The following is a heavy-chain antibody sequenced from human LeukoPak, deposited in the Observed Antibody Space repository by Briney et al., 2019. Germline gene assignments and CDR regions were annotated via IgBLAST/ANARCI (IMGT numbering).Heavy chain of an antibody. V-gene: IGHV1-2*02. CDR3: AREFRDSSGYYRPSNFDY. CDR1: GYTFTGYY. Sequence: APVKVSCKASGYTFTGYYMQWVRQAPGQGPEWMGWINPNSGGTNYAQKFQGRVTMIRDTSISTAYMELSRLRSDDTAVYYCAREFRDSSGYYRPSNFDYWGQGTLVTVSS. J-gene: IGHJ4*02. CDR2: INPNSGGT. D-gene: IGHD3-22*01.